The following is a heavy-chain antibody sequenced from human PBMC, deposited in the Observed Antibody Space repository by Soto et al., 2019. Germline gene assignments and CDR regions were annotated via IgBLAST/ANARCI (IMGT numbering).Heavy chain of an antibody. CDR1: GFTFSSYS. J-gene: IGHJ4*02. CDR2: ISSSSSTI. Sequence: GGSLRLSCAASGFTFSSYSMNWVRQAPGKGLEWVSYISSSSSTIYYADSVKGRFTISRDNAKNSLYLQMNSLRAEDTAVYYCARDLVLEWLSYWGQGTLVTVFS. CDR3: ARDLVLEWLSY. D-gene: IGHD3-3*01. V-gene: IGHV3-48*01.